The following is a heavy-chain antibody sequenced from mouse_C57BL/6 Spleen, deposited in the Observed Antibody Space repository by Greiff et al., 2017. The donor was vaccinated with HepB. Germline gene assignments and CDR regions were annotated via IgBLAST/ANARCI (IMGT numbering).Heavy chain of an antibody. V-gene: IGHV1-69*01. J-gene: IGHJ2*01. CDR3: ARRDYYGLGYFDY. CDR1: GYTFTSYW. D-gene: IGHD1-1*01. Sequence: QVHVKQPGAELVMPGASVKLSCKASGYTFTSYWMHWVKQRPGQGLEWIGEIDPSDSYTNYNQKFKGKSTLTVDKSSSTAYMQLSSLTSEDSAVYYCARRDYYGLGYFDYWGQGTTLTVSS. CDR2: IDPSDSYT.